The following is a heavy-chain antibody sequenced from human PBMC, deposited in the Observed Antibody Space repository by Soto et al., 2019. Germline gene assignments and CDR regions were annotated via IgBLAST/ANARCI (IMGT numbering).Heavy chain of an antibody. Sequence: GGSLRLSCAASGFSFTNFAMSWVRQAPGKGLEWVAGIGASGDITWYADSVKGRLSISRDNSKNTLYLQLNSLRFEDTAVYYCAKDDFTDRGDDYFDYWGQGTLLTVSS. J-gene: IGHJ4*02. CDR2: IGASGDIT. V-gene: IGHV3-23*01. CDR1: GFSFTNFA. CDR3: AKDDFTDRGDDYFDY. D-gene: IGHD2-21*02.